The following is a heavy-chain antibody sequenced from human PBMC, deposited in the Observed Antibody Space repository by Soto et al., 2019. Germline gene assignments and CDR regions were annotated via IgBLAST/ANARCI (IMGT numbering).Heavy chain of an antibody. D-gene: IGHD3-9*01. CDR2: ISSSSSYI. Sequence: GGSLRLSCAASGFTFSSYSMNWVRQAPGKGLEWVSSISSSSSYIYYVDSVKGRFTISRDNAKNSLYLQMNSLRAEETAVYYCARAGNGDILTGLWRAPYGMDVRGQGTTVTVSS. V-gene: IGHV3-21*01. J-gene: IGHJ6*02. CDR3: ARAGNGDILTGLWRAPYGMDV. CDR1: GFTFSSYS.